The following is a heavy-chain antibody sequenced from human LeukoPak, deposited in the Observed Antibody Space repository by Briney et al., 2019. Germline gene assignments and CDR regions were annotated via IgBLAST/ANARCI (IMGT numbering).Heavy chain of an antibody. D-gene: IGHD7-27*01. Sequence: PGGSLRLSCAASGFTFSNFLMTWVRQAPGKGPEWVSAISGSGGDTYYADSVKGRFTISRDNSKNTLYLQMNSLRAEDTAVYYCAKDRALGYFDYWGQGTLVTVSS. CDR2: ISGSGGDT. V-gene: IGHV3-23*01. CDR3: AKDRALGYFDY. CDR1: GFTFSNFL. J-gene: IGHJ4*02.